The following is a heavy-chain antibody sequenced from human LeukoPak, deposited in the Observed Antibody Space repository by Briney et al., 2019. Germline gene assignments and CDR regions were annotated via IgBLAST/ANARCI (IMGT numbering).Heavy chain of an antibody. CDR2: FDPEDGEA. CDR3: ATDEYDYGSGSYYTWSY. J-gene: IGHJ4*02. V-gene: IGHV1-24*01. CDR1: GYTLTELS. Sequence: ASVKVSCKVSGYTLTELSMHWVRQAPGKGLEWMGGFDPEDGEAIYAQKFQGRVTMTEDTSTDTAYMELSSLRSEDTAVYYCATDEYDYGSGSYYTWSYWGQGTLVTVSS. D-gene: IGHD3-10*01.